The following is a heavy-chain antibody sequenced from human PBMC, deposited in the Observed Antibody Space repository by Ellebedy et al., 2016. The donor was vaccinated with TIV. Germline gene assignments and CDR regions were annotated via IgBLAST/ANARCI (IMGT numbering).Heavy chain of an antibody. D-gene: IGHD6-13*01. CDR2: INPSGGST. Sequence: ASVKVSXXASGGTFSSYAISWVRQAPGQGLEWMGIINPSGGSTSYAQKFQGRVTMTRDTSTSTVYMELSSLRSEDTAVYYCARGKSYSSSWYYFDYWGQGTLVTVSS. J-gene: IGHJ4*02. V-gene: IGHV1-46*01. CDR1: GGTFSSYA. CDR3: ARGKSYSSSWYYFDY.